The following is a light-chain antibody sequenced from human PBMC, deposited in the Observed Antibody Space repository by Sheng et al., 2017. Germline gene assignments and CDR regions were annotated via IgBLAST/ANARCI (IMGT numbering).Light chain of an antibody. CDR3: QHRRT. Sequence: EIVLTQSPATLSLSPGERATLSCRASQSVSSYLAWYQQKPGQAPRLLIYAASNRATGIPDRFSGSGSGTDFTLTINSLEPEDFAVYYCQHRRTFGQGTKLEI. V-gene: IGKV3-11*01. J-gene: IGKJ2*01. CDR1: QSVSSY. CDR2: AAS.